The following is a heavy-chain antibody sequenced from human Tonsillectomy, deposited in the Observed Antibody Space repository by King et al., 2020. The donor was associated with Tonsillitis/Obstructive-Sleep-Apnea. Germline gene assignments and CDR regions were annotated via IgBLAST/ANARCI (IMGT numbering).Heavy chain of an antibody. J-gene: IGHJ5*02. CDR3: AKDRGYSYGYGNWFDP. V-gene: IGHV3-23*04. CDR2: ISGSGGST. CDR1: GFTFSSYA. D-gene: IGHD5-18*01. Sequence: VQLVESGGGLVQPGGSLRLFCAASGFTFSSYAMSWVRQAPGKGLEWVSAISGSGGSTYYADSVKGRFTISRDNSKNTLYLQMNSLRAEDTAVYYCAKDRGYSYGYGNWFDPWGQGTLVTVSS.